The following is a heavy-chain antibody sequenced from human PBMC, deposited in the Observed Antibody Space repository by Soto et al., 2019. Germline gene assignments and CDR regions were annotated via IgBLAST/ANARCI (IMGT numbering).Heavy chain of an antibody. CDR1: GYTFTSYD. V-gene: IGHV1-8*01. CDR3: ARRRGPRYCSSTSCYGWFDP. CDR2: MNPNSGNT. Sequence: QVQLVQSGAEVKKPGASVKVSCKASGYTFTSYDINWVRQATGQGLEWMGWMNPNSGNTGYAQKFQGRVTMTRNTSISTAYMELSSLRSDDTAVYYCARRRGPRYCSSTSCYGWFDPWGQGTLVTVSS. D-gene: IGHD2-2*01. J-gene: IGHJ5*02.